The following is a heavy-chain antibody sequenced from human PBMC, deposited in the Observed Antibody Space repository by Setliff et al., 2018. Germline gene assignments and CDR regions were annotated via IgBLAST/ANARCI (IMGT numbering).Heavy chain of an antibody. V-gene: IGHV3-21*01. D-gene: IGHD5-18*01. CDR3: ARAADSYGPPRSYMDV. CDR1: GFTFSSYS. J-gene: IGHJ6*03. CDR2: ISSSSSYI. Sequence: GGSLRLSCAASGFTFSSYSLNWVRQAPGKGLEWVSSISSSSSYIYYADSVQGRFTISRGNAKNSLYLQMNSLRAEDTAVYYCARAADSYGPPRSYMDVWGKGTTVTVSS.